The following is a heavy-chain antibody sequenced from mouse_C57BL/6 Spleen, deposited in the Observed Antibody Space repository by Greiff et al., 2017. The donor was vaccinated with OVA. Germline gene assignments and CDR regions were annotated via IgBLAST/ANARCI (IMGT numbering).Heavy chain of an antibody. J-gene: IGHJ4*01. CDR1: GYTFTSYW. Sequence: QVQLQQPGAELVKPGASVKLSCKASGYTFTSYWMHWVKQRPGQGLEWIGMIHPNSGSTNYNEKFKSKATLTVDKSSSTAYMQLSSLTSEDSAVYYCARAHYYGSSYAYAMDYWGQGTSVTVAS. D-gene: IGHD1-1*01. CDR3: ARAHYYGSSYAYAMDY. CDR2: IHPNSGST. V-gene: IGHV1-64*01.